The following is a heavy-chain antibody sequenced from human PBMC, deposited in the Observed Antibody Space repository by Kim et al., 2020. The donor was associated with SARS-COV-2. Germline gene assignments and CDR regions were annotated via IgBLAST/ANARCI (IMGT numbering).Heavy chain of an antibody. Sequence: AKKFQGRVTMTRDTSTSTVYMELSSLRSEDTAVYYCAREESVAAAGDFDYWGQGTLVTVSS. V-gene: IGHV1-46*01. D-gene: IGHD6-13*01. J-gene: IGHJ4*02. CDR3: AREESVAAAGDFDY.